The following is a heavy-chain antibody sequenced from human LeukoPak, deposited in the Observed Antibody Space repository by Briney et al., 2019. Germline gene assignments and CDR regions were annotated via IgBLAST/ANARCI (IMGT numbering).Heavy chain of an antibody. CDR1: GFSFTDFP. J-gene: IGHJ4*02. CDR2: IRTSAEGANYA. D-gene: IGHD3-9*01. CDR3: ASDQRYAFDY. V-gene: IGHV3-48*02. Sequence: GGSLRLSCATSGFSFTDFPMNWVSQAPGKGLEWVSNIRTSAEGANYAYYADSVKGRVTISRDDAKNTLYLHMNGLRDDDTAVYYCASDQRYAFDYWGQGILVTVSS.